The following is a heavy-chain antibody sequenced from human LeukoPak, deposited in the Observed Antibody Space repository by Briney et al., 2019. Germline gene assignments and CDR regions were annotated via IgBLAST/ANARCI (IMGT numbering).Heavy chain of an antibody. J-gene: IGHJ6*03. CDR2: ISYDGSNK. D-gene: IGHD3-9*01. Sequence: PGGSLRLSCAASGFTFSSYGMHWVRQAPGKGLEWVAVISYDGSNKYYADSVKGRFTISRDNSKNTLYLQMNSLRAEDTAVYYCARDGDYDILTGSTYDYYYYYMDVWGKGTTVTVSS. CDR3: ARDGDYDILTGSTYDYYYYYMDV. CDR1: GFTFSSYG. V-gene: IGHV3-30*03.